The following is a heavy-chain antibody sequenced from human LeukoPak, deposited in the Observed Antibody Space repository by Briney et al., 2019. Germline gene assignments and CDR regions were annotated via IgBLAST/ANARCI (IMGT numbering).Heavy chain of an antibody. V-gene: IGHV4-39*07. Sequence: SETLSLTCTVSGGSISSSSYYWGWIRQPPGKGLEWIGSIYYSGSTYYNPSLKSRVTISVDTSKNQFSLKLTSMTAADTAVYYCARDTSGYYGRYEHWGQGTLVTVSS. CDR3: ARDTSGYYGRYEH. CDR2: IYYSGST. J-gene: IGHJ4*02. CDR1: GGSISSSSYY. D-gene: IGHD3-3*01.